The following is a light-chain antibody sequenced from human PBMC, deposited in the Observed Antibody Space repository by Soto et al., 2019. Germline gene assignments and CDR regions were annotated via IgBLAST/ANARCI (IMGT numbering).Light chain of an antibody. CDR2: AAS. CDR3: QQTYSTSWT. J-gene: IGKJ1*01. Sequence: DIQMTQSPSSLSASVGDRVTSTCRASQSISRYLNLYQQKPGKAPRLLIYAASSLQSGVPSRFSGSGSGKDFTLTISSLQPEDFATYFCQQTYSTSWTFGQGTKGDIK. V-gene: IGKV1-39*01. CDR1: QSISRY.